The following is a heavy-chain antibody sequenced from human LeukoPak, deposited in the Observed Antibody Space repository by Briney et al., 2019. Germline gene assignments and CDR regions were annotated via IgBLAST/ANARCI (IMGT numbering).Heavy chain of an antibody. J-gene: IGHJ3*02. CDR2: TTNTGSPR. D-gene: IGHD3-10*01. V-gene: IGHV3-11*04. CDR3: ARGQRGWGAGSGTDGFYI. CDR1: GFTISNYY. Sequence: PGGSLRLSCAASGFTISNYYMGWIRQAPGQGLEGVSYTTNTGSPRYYADSMKGRFTISRDNAKNPLSLQMNSLSVDDSGVDYWARGQRGWGAGSGTDGFYIWGQGKMVTVS.